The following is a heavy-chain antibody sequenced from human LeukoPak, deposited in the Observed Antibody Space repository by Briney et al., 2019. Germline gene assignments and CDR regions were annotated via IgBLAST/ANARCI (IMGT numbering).Heavy chain of an antibody. CDR1: GYTLTELS. V-gene: IGHV1-24*01. D-gene: IGHD6-19*01. Sequence: ASVKVSCKVSGYTLTELSMHWVRQAPGKGLEWMGGFDPEDGETIYAQKFQGRVTMTEDTSTDTAYMELSSLRSEDTAVYYCATLPKVGSGWPYYFDYWGQGTLVTVSS. CDR3: ATLPKVGSGWPYYFDY. J-gene: IGHJ4*02. CDR2: FDPEDGET.